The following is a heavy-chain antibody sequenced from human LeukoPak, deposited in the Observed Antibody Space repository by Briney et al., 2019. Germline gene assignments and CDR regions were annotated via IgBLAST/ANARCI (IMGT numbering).Heavy chain of an antibody. CDR1: GYSTSSGYY. D-gene: IGHD3-22*01. V-gene: IGHV4-38-2*02. CDR2: IYRSGST. CDR3: ARGILNYYDSSGSPYNWFDP. J-gene: IGHJ5*02. Sequence: SETLSLTCTVSGYSTSSGYYWVWIRQPPGKGLEWIGSIYRSGSTNYNPSLKSRVTISVDTSKNQFSLKLSSVTAADTAVYYCARGILNYYDSSGSPYNWFDPWGQGTLVTVSS.